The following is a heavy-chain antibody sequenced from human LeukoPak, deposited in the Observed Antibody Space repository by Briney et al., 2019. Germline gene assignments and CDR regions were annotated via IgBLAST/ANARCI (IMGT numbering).Heavy chain of an antibody. D-gene: IGHD3-22*01. Sequence: ASVKVSCKASGYTFTCYYMHWVGQAPGQGLEWMGWINPNSGGTNYAQKFQGRVTMTRDTSISTAYMELSRLRSDDTAVYYCARAPVSYYYDSSPFDYWGQGTLVTVSS. J-gene: IGHJ4*02. CDR3: ARAPVSYYYDSSPFDY. V-gene: IGHV1-2*02. CDR2: INPNSGGT. CDR1: GYTFTCYY.